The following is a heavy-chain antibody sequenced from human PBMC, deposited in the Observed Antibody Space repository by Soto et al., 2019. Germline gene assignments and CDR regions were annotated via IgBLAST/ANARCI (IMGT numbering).Heavy chain of an antibody. CDR3: AKRRGAGGHFDY. J-gene: IGHJ4*02. CDR2: VSIGGST. D-gene: IGHD2-15*01. CDR1: GFTVSSYA. V-gene: IGHV3-23*01. Sequence: HPGGSLRLSCAASGFTVSSYAMGWVRQGPGKGLEWVAVVSIGGSTHYADSVRGRFTISRDNSKDTLSLQMNSLTAEDTAVYFCAKRRGAGGHFDYWGQGALVTVSS.